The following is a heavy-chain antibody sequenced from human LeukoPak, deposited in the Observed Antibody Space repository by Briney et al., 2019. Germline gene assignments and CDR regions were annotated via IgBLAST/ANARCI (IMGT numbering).Heavy chain of an antibody. D-gene: IGHD2-15*01. Sequence: GASVKVSCKAPGGTFSSYAISWVRQAPGQGLEWMGGIIPIFGTANYAQKFQGRVTITADKSTSTAYMELSSLRSEDTAVYYCARGQGVVPYWYFDLWGRGTLVTVSS. CDR1: GGTFSSYA. CDR2: IIPIFGTA. J-gene: IGHJ2*01. CDR3: ARGQGVVPYWYFDL. V-gene: IGHV1-69*06.